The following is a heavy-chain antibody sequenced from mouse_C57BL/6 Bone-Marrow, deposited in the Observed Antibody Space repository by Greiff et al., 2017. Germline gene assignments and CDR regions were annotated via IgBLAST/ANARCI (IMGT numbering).Heavy chain of an antibody. CDR1: GYTFTSYW. Sequence: QVQLQQPGAELVMPGASVKLSCKASGYTFTSYWMHWVKQRPGQGLEWIGEIDPSDSYTNYNQKFKGKSTLTVDKSSSTAYMQLSSLTSEDSAVYYCARSNLLPPWYFDVWGTGTTVTVSS. D-gene: IGHD1-1*01. CDR2: IDPSDSYT. J-gene: IGHJ1*03. CDR3: ARSNLLPPWYFDV. V-gene: IGHV1-69*01.